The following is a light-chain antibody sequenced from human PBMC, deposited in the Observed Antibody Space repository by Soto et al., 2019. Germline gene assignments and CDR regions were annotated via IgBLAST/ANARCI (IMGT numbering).Light chain of an antibody. V-gene: IGKV1-5*01. CDR1: QSISSW. J-gene: IGKJ1*01. CDR3: QQYNSYRT. Sequence: DIQMTRSPSTLSASVGDRVTITCRASQSISSWLAWYQQKPGKAPKLLIYDASSLESGVPSRFSGSGSGTEFTLTISSLQPDDFATYYCQQYNSYRTFGQVTKVEIK. CDR2: DAS.